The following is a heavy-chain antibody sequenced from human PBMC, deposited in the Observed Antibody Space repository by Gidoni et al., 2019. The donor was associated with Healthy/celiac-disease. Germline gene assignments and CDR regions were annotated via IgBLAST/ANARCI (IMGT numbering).Heavy chain of an antibody. Sequence: QVQLVESGGGVVQPGRSLRLSCAASGFTFSSYGMHWVRQAPGKGLEWVAVIWDDGSNKYYADSVKGRFTISRDNSKNTLYLQMNSLRAEDTAVYYCARDLFRSSPDYWGQGTLVTVSS. CDR2: IWDDGSNK. J-gene: IGHJ4*02. CDR3: ARDLFRSSPDY. D-gene: IGHD2-2*01. CDR1: GFTFSSYG. V-gene: IGHV3-33*01.